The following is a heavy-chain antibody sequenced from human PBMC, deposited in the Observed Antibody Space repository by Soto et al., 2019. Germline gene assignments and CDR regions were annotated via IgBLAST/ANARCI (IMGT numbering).Heavy chain of an antibody. CDR1: GFTFSSHW. CDR2: INEDGSEK. CDR3: ARGDNPEY. D-gene: IGHD1-1*01. Sequence: EVQLVESGGGLVQPGGSLRLSCAASGFTFSSHWMTWVRQAPGKGLEWVANINEDGSEKYYMDSVKGRFTISRDNAKNSLYLQMNSLRAEDTAVFYCARGDNPEYWGQGTLDTVSS. J-gene: IGHJ4*02. V-gene: IGHV3-7*01.